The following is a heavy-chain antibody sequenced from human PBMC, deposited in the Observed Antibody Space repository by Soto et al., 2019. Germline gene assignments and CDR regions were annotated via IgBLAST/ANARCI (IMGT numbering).Heavy chain of an antibody. CDR3: ARELSYCSSTSCYTWFDP. CDR1: CGAIKSYY. J-gene: IGHJ5*02. Sequence: PSETLSHQRTCCCGAIKSYYRIWIPAPPGKGLEWIGYIYYSGSTNYNPSLKSRVTISVDTSKNQFSLKLSSVTAADTAVYYCARELSYCSSTSCYTWFDPWGQGTLVTVSS. D-gene: IGHD2-2*01. V-gene: IGHV4-59*01. CDR2: IYYSGST.